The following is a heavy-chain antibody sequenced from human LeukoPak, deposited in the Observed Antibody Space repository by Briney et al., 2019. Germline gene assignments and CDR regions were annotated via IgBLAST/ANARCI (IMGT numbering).Heavy chain of an antibody. CDR2: VHTSGST. V-gene: IGHV4-61*02. CDR1: GGSISSGSYY. Sequence: SQTLSLNCTVSGGSISSGSYYWSWIRQPAGKGLEWVGRVHTSGSTNYNPSLKSRVTISLDTSKNQFSLEVRSVTAADTAVYYCASSAYTGSNYFDPWGQGTLVTVSS. J-gene: IGHJ5*02. CDR3: ASSAYTGSNYFDP. D-gene: IGHD6-25*01.